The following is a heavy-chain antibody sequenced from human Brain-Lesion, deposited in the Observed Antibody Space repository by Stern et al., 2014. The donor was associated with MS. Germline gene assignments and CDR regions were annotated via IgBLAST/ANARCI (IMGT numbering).Heavy chain of an antibody. Sequence: VQLVQSGAEVKKPGASVKVSCKTSGYIFTGYYIHWVRQAPGQGLEWMAWINPNTGGTKYAQKFQGRVTMSRETSISTAYVELSSLTSDDTAVYYCARDQRGITIFGVVTDYYYLGMDVWGQGTPVTVSS. CDR1: GYIFTGYY. CDR3: ARDQRGITIFGVVTDYYYLGMDV. D-gene: IGHD3-3*01. V-gene: IGHV1-2*02. J-gene: IGHJ6*02. CDR2: INPNTGGT.